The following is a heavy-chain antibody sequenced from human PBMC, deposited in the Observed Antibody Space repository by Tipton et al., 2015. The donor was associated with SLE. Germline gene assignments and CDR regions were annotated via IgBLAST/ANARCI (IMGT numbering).Heavy chain of an antibody. Sequence: TLSLTCTVSGGSISSGGYYWSWIRQHPGKGLEWIGYIYYSGSTYYNPSLKSRVTISVDTSKNQFSLKLSSVTAADTAVYYCARVAPAEVFDYWGQGTLVTVSS. J-gene: IGHJ4*02. D-gene: IGHD2-2*01. CDR1: GGSISSGGYY. CDR2: IYYSGST. V-gene: IGHV4-31*03. CDR3: ARVAPAEVFDY.